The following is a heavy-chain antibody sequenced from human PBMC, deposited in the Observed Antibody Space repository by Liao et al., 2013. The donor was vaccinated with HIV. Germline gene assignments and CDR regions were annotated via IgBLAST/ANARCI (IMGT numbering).Heavy chain of an antibody. CDR3: ARYYDILTGSWFDP. V-gene: IGHV4-39*07. D-gene: IGHD3-9*01. J-gene: IGHJ5*02. Sequence: QLQLQESGPGLVKPSETLSLTCTVSGGSISSSSYYWGWIRQPPGKGLEWIGSIYYSGSTNYNPSLKSRVTISVDTSKNQFSLKLSSVTAADTAVYYCARYYDILTGSWFDPGAREPWSPSPQ. CDR2: IYYSGST. CDR1: GGSISSSSYY.